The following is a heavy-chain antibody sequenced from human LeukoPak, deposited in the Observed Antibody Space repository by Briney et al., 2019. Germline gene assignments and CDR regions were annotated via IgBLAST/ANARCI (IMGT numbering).Heavy chain of an antibody. J-gene: IGHJ6*03. CDR3: ARARLSAEYYYYMDV. Sequence: SVKVSCKASGGTFSSYAISWVRQAPGQGLEWMGGIIPIFGTANYAQKFQGRVTITADESASTAYMELSSLRSEDTAVYYCARARLSAEYYYYMDVWGKGTTVTVSS. CDR1: GGTFSSYA. CDR2: IIPIFGTA. V-gene: IGHV1-69*13. D-gene: IGHD3-16*02.